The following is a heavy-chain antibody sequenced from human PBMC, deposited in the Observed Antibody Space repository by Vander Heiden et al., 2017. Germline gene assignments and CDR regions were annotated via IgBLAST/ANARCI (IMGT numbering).Heavy chain of an antibody. J-gene: IGHJ1*01. D-gene: IGHD3-22*01. CDR1: GFSFSNAW. V-gene: IGHV3-15*01. CDR3: TAYYYNTGFQH. Sequence: EVQLVESGGGLVRPGGSLRLSCAASGFSFSNAWMSWGRQSRGKGLECVGRIKSKTDGGTPDYAAPVKGRFTISRDDSENTLYVQMNSLKTEDTAVYYCTAYYYNTGFQHWGQGTLVTVSS. CDR2: IKSKTDGGTP.